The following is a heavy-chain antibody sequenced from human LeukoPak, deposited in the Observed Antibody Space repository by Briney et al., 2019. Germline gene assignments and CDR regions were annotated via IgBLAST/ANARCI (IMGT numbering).Heavy chain of an antibody. J-gene: IGHJ6*03. CDR1: GFTFSSYA. CDR2: ISGSGGST. V-gene: IGHV3-23*01. Sequence: LPGGSLRLSCAASGFTFSSYAMSWVRQAPGKGLEWVSAISGSGGSTYYADSVKGRFTISRDNSKNTLYLQMNSLRAEDTAVYYCAKPTRGAGIADYYYYMDVWGKGTTVTVSS. D-gene: IGHD6-13*01. CDR3: AKPTRGAGIADYYYYMDV.